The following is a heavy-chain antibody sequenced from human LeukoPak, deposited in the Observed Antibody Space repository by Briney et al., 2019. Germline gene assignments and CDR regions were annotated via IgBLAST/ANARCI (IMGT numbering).Heavy chain of an antibody. Sequence: GGSLRLSCAASGLTFSSYSMNWVRQAPGKGLEWVSSISSSSSYIYYADSVKGRFTISRDNAKNSLYLQMNSLRAEDTAVYYCARDRIFGVVIMSGFDYWGQVTLVTVSS. J-gene: IGHJ4*02. D-gene: IGHD3-3*02. CDR1: GLTFSSYS. V-gene: IGHV3-21*01. CDR2: ISSSSSYI. CDR3: ARDRIFGVVIMSGFDY.